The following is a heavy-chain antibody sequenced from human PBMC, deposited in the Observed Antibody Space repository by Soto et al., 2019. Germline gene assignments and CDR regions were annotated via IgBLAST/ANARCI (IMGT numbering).Heavy chain of an antibody. CDR1: GGIFSTYA. V-gene: IGHV1-69*01. J-gene: IGHJ4*02. CDR3: ARDQDDYCSGNYYIRIDF. D-gene: IGHD3-10*01. CDR2: IIPLFGTP. Sequence: QVQLVQSGAEVKKPGSSVKVSCKASGGIFSTYAIRWLRQAPGQGLEWMGGIIPLFGTPNYAQRFQGRVTITADESTSTAYMELSRVRSEDTAVYYCARDQDDYCSGNYYIRIDFWGQGTLVTVSS.